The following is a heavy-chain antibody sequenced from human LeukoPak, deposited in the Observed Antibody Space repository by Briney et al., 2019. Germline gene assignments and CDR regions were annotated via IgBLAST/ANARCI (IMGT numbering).Heavy chain of an antibody. Sequence: SETLSLTCTVSGGSISSYYWSWIRQPPGKGLEWIGYIYYSRSTNYNPSLKSRVTISVDTSKNQFSLKLSSVTAADTAVYYCASSSSGWWYFDYWGQGTLVTVSS. CDR2: IYYSRST. V-gene: IGHV4-59*01. D-gene: IGHD6-6*01. CDR3: ASSSSGWWYFDY. CDR1: GGSISSYY. J-gene: IGHJ4*02.